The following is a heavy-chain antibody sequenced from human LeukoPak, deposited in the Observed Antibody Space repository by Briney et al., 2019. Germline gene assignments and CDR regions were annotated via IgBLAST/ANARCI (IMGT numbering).Heavy chain of an antibody. V-gene: IGHV4-34*01. D-gene: IGHD6-13*01. CDR1: GGSFSGYY. J-gene: IGHJ4*02. CDR3: ARTYSSSWYPHFDY. Sequence: SETLSLTCAVYGGSFSGYYWSWIRQPPGKGLEWIGEINHSGSTNYNPSLKSRVTISVDTSKNQFSLKLSSVTAADTAVYYCARTYSSSWYPHFDYWGQGTLVTVSS. CDR2: INHSGST.